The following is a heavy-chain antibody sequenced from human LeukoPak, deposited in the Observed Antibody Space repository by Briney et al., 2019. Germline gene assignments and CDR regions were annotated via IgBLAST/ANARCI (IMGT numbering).Heavy chain of an antibody. Sequence: PGGSLRLSCAASGFTFDDYAMHWVRQAPGKGLEWVSGISWNSGSIGYADSVKGRFTISRDNAKNSLYLQMNSLRAEDTALYYCAKDIGHYWGQGTLVTVSS. CDR2: ISWNSGSI. CDR3: AKDIGHY. CDR1: GFTFDDYA. V-gene: IGHV3-9*01. J-gene: IGHJ4*02.